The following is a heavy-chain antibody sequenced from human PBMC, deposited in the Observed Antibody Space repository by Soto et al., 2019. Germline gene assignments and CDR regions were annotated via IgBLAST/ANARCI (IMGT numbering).Heavy chain of an antibody. CDR2: VIPILGIA. CDR1: GGTFSSYT. CDR3: ASRESSYLAPAAVDY. J-gene: IGHJ4*02. D-gene: IGHD1-26*01. Sequence: QVQLVQSGAEVKKPGSSVKVSCKASGGTFSSYTISWVRQAPGQGREWMGRVIPILGIANYSQKFQGIVTITADKSTSTAYMELSSLRSEDTAVYYCASRESSYLAPAAVDYWGQGTLVTVSS. V-gene: IGHV1-69*02.